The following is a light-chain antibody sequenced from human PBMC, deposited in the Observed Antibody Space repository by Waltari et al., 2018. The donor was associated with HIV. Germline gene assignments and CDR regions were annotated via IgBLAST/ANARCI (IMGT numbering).Light chain of an antibody. Sequence: DIQMTQSPPSLSASLGDRVIITYRASQSISVYLNWYQQKPGRAPKLQIYAASSLHTGVPPRFSASGSETEFTLTSNSLQPEDFATYYCQQSFSGLTFGPGTKVDV. J-gene: IGKJ3*01. CDR2: AAS. V-gene: IGKV1-39*01. CDR3: QQSFSGLT. CDR1: QSISVY.